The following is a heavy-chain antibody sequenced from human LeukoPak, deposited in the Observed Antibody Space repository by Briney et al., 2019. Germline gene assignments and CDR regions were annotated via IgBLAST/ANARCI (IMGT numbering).Heavy chain of an antibody. CDR3: AREPDNPRYGSGSYYRYFDY. CDR1: GGSISSGSYY. CDR2: IYTSGST. J-gene: IGHJ4*02. V-gene: IGHV4-61*02. D-gene: IGHD3-10*01. Sequence: PSETLSLTCTVSGGSISSGSYYWSWIRQPAGKGLEWIGRIYTSGSTNYNPSLKSRVTMSVDTSKNQFSLKLSSVTAADTAVYYCAREPDNPRYGSGSYYRYFDYWGQGTLVTVSS.